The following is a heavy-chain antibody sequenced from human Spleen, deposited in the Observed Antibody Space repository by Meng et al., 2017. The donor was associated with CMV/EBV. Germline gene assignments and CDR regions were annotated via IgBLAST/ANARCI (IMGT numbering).Heavy chain of an antibody. CDR3: AVTSAGDTAFRH. CDR2: TYYRSKWYN. Sequence: GDTVSSNHAAWNWIRQSPSRGLEWLGRTYYRSKWYNDYAASVKSRITINPDTSKNHFSLQLNSLTPEDTAVYYCAVTSAGDTAFRHWGQGTLVTVSS. D-gene: IGHD5-18*01. J-gene: IGHJ1*01. V-gene: IGHV6-1*01. CDR1: GDTVSSNHAA.